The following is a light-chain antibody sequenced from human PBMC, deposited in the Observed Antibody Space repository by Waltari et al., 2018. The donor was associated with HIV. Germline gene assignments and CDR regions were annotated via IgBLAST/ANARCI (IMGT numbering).Light chain of an antibody. V-gene: IGLV2-23*02. CDR1: SSVVGHYYY. CDR3: CSYAGTNTYV. J-gene: IGLJ1*01. CDR2: DVS. Sequence: QSALTPPASVSGSPGQSITISCTGPSSVVGHYYYVSWYQQHPGKVPKLIVYDVSNRPSGVSNRLSGAKAGNTASLTISGLQAEDEADYYCCSYAGTNTYVFGSGTKVTVL.